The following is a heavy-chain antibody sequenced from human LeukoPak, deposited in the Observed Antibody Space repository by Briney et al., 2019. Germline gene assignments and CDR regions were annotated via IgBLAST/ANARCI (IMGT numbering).Heavy chain of an antibody. Sequence: GGSLRLSCAASGFTFSDYYMSWIRQAPGKGLEWVSYISSSGSSIYYADSVKGRFTISRDNAKNSLYLQMSSLRAEDTAVYYCAREEIAAPWYFDYWGQGTLVTVSS. CDR2: ISSSGSSI. D-gene: IGHD6-13*01. CDR3: AREEIAAPWYFDY. V-gene: IGHV3-11*04. CDR1: GFTFSDYY. J-gene: IGHJ4*02.